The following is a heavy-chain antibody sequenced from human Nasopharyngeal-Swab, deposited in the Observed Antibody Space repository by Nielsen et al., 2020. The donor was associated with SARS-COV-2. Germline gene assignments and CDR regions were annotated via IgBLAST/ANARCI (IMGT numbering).Heavy chain of an antibody. V-gene: IGHV1-46*01. D-gene: IGHD1-1*01. CDR3: ARDSDNWAIDY. Sequence: ASVKVSCKASGYTFTRHNMHWVRQAPGQGLEWMARFDPRGDSTSHAQKFQGRLTMTTDTTTSTVYMELSSLRSEDAAVYYCARDSDNWAIDYWGQGTLVTVSP. CDR1: GYTFTRHN. J-gene: IGHJ4*02. CDR2: FDPRGDST.